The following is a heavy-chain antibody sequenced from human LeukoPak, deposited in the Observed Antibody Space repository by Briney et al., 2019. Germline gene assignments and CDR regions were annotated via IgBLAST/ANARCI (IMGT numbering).Heavy chain of an antibody. D-gene: IGHD3-10*01. CDR1: GYTFTSYY. CDR3: ARDRAEYYGSGSYFDY. V-gene: IGHV1-46*01. CDR2: INPSGGST. Sequence: GASVKVSCKASGYTFTSYYMHWVRQAPGQGLEWMGIINPSGGSTSYAQKFQGRVTMTRDTSTSTVYMGLSSLRSEDTAVYYCARDRAEYYGSGSYFDYWGQGTLVAVSS. J-gene: IGHJ4*02.